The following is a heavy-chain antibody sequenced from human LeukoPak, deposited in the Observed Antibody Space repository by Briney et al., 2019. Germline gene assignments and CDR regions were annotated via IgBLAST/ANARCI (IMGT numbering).Heavy chain of an antibody. CDR1: GFTFSSYA. CDR3: ARDWPSEWQQLPDYDAVDI. V-gene: IGHV3-23*01. Sequence: GGSLRLSCAASGFTFSSYAMSWVRQPPGKGLEWVSSISGSGGSTFDADSVKGRFTISRDNSKNTLDLQMNSLRADDAAVYYCARDWPSEWQQLPDYDAVDIWGQGTMVTVSS. D-gene: IGHD6-13*01. CDR2: ISGSGGST. J-gene: IGHJ3*02.